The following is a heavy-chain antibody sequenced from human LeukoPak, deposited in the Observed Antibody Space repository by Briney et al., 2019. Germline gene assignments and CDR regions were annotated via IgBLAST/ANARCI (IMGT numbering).Heavy chain of an antibody. J-gene: IGHJ4*02. CDR1: GFTFSNYA. Sequence: QSGGSLRLSCEASGFTFSNYAMHWVRQAPGKGLEWVAAISYDGSNKYYADPVKGRFTVSRDNSKNTLYLQMDSLRAEDTAVYYCTTGAGDYVWGSYRYFGHWGQGPLVTVSS. CDR3: TTGAGDYVWGSYRYFGH. V-gene: IGHV3-30*14. CDR2: ISYDGSNK. D-gene: IGHD3-16*02.